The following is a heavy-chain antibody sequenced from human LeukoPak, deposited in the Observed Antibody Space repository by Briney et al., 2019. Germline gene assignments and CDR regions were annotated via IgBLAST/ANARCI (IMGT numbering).Heavy chain of an antibody. V-gene: IGHV1-8*01. D-gene: IGHD2-15*01. CDR1: GYTFTSYD. CDR2: MNPNSGNT. J-gene: IGHJ4*02. Sequence: GASVKVSCKASGYTFTSYDINWVRQATGQGLEWMGWMNPNSGNTGYAQKFQGRVTMTRNTSISTAYMELSSLRSEDTAVYYCARGVGYFGSHCSGGSCYFDYWGQGTLVTVSS. CDR3: ARGVGYFGSHCSGGSCYFDY.